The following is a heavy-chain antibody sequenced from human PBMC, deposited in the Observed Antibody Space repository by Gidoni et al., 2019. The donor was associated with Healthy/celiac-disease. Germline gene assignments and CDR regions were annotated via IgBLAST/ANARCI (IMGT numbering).Heavy chain of an antibody. J-gene: IGHJ5*02. D-gene: IGHD2-15*01. CDR2: IIPILGIA. V-gene: IGHV1-69*04. CDR3: ARDRGDIVVVVAANHNWFDP. CDR1: GGTFSSHA. Sequence: QVQLVQSGAEVKKPGSSVKVSCKASGGTFSSHALSWVRQAPGQGLEWMGRIIPILGIANYAQKFQGRVTITADKSTSTAYMELSSLRSEDTAVYYCARDRGDIVVVVAANHNWFDPWGQGTLVTVSS.